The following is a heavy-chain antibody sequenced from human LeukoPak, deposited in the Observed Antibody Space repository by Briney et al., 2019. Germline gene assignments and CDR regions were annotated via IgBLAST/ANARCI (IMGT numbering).Heavy chain of an antibody. CDR3: AKGKQLHYYYYGMDV. CDR1: GFTFDDYA. V-gene: IGHV3-9*01. Sequence: GRSLRLSCAASGFTFDDYAMHWVRQAPGKGLEWVSGISWNSGSIGYADSVEGRFTISRDNAKNSLYLQMNSLRAEDTALYYCAKGKQLHYYYYGMDVWGQGTTVTVSS. D-gene: IGHD5-18*01. J-gene: IGHJ6*02. CDR2: ISWNSGSI.